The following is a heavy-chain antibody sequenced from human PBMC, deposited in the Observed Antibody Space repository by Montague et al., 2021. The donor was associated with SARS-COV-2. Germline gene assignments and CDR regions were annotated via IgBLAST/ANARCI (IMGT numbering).Heavy chain of an antibody. CDR2: IHDGGRT. Sequence: SETLSLTCAVYGGPFSGYYWSWIRQTPGKGLEWIGEIHDGGRTNYNPSLKSRVTISSDTSKNRFSLSLTSVTAADTAVYYCARGSRKVTMVGVVLLGTARYFDSWGQGIQVTVSS. D-gene: IGHD4/OR15-4a*01. CDR1: GGPFSGYY. V-gene: IGHV4-34*01. CDR3: ARGSRKVTMVGVVLLGTARYFDS. J-gene: IGHJ4*02.